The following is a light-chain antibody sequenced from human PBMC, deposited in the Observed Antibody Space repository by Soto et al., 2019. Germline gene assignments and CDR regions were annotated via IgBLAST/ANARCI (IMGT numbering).Light chain of an antibody. CDR2: DAS. CDR1: QSVKRNY. CDR3: QQYGSSPT. V-gene: IGKV3D-20*01. Sequence: EIVLTQSPATLSLSPGERATLSCGASQSVKRNYLAWYQQKPGLAPSLLIYDASSRATGIPDRFSGSGSGTDFTLTISSLEPEDSAVYFCQQYGSSPTFGQGTKVDIK. J-gene: IGKJ1*01.